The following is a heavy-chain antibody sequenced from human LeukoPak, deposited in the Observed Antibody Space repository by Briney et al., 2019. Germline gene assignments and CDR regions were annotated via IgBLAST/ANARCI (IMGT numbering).Heavy chain of an antibody. CDR1: GCTFTSYG. V-gene: IGHV1-18*01. D-gene: IGHD6-19*01. CDR3: AREKGLGSGWGEYYFDY. CDR2: ISAYNGNT. Sequence: ASVKVSCKASGCTFTSYGISWVRQAPGQGLEWMGWISAYNGNTNYAQKLQGRVTMTTDTSTSTAYMELRSLRSDDTAVYYCAREKGLGSGWGEYYFDYWGQGTLVTVSS. J-gene: IGHJ4*02.